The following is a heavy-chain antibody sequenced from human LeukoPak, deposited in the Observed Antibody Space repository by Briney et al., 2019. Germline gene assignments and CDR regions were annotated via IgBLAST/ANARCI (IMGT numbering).Heavy chain of an antibody. CDR3: ARQSLWTNYYDSSGAFDI. CDR2: IYYSGST. J-gene: IGHJ3*02. CDR1: GGSISSSSYY. V-gene: IGHV4-39*01. Sequence: PSETLSLTCTVSGGSISSSSYYWGWIRQPPGKGLEWIGSIYYSGSTYYNPSLKSRVTISVDTSKNQFSLKLSSVTAADTAVYYCARQSLWTNYYDSSGAFDIWGQGTMVTVSP. D-gene: IGHD3-22*01.